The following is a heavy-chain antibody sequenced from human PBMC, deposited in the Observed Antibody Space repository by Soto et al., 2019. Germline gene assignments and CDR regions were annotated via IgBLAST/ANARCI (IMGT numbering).Heavy chain of an antibody. CDR3: ARQDRWLRYYYYSYMDV. CDR1: GYSFTSYW. Sequence: GESLKISCKGSGYSFTSYWIGWVRQMPGKGLEWMGIIYPGDSDTRYSPSFQGQVTISADKSISTAYLQWSSLKASDTAMYYCARQDRWLRYYYYSYMDVWGKGTTVTVSS. J-gene: IGHJ6*03. D-gene: IGHD5-12*01. V-gene: IGHV5-51*01. CDR2: IYPGDSDT.